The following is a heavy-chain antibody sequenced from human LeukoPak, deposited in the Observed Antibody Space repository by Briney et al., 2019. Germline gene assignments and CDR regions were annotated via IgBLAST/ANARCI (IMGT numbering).Heavy chain of an antibody. Sequence: GGSLRLSCAAPGFTLSSYWLHWVRQAPGEGLVWCSRIDPVGSTTNYAHSVKGRFTTSRDNATNTPHLQMNSLRAQDPALYYCTRVQAGRAGLMDVWGRGTTVTVSS. V-gene: IGHV3-74*01. D-gene: IGHD6-13*01. J-gene: IGHJ6*02. CDR2: IDPVGSTT. CDR1: GFTLSSYW. CDR3: TRVQAGRAGLMDV.